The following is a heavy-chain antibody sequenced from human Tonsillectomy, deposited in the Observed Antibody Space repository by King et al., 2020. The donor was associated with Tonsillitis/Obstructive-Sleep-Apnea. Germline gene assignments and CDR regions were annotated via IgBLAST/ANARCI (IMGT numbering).Heavy chain of an antibody. Sequence: VQLVESGAEVKKPGESLKISCTGSGYSFTDYWIGWVRQMPEKGLEWMGIISPGDSDTRYSPSFQGHVTISADKSISTAYLQWSSLKASDTAMYYCARGDDSSGYYCVSFHYWGQGTLVTVSS. CDR2: ISPGDSDT. CDR1: GYSFTDYW. D-gene: IGHD3-22*01. J-gene: IGHJ4*02. CDR3: ARGDDSSGYYCVSFHY. V-gene: IGHV5-51*03.